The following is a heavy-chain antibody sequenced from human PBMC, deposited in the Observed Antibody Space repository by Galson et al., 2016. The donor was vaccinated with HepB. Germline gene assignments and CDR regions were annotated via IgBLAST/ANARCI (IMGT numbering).Heavy chain of an antibody. CDR2: IKPDGSGG. CDR1: GFIFSSSW. D-gene: IGHD4-17*01. Sequence: SLRLSCAASGFIFSSSWMSWVRQAPGKGLEWVSNIKPDGSGGHFLDSLKGRFTVSRDNAKNSLYLQMNSLRVDDTAVYYCARLYGDVTLFDYWGQGTLVTVSS. CDR3: ARLYGDVTLFDY. V-gene: IGHV3-7*03. J-gene: IGHJ4*02.